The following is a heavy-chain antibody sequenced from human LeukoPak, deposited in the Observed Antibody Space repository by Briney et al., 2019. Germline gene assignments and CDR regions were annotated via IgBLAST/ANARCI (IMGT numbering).Heavy chain of an antibody. Sequence: GGSLRLSCAASGFTFSNYWMTWVRQAPGKGLEWVANIKQDGSEKYYVDSVKGRFTISRDNAKNSLYLQMNSLRADDTAVYYCARGGIRGVLMEYWGQGTPVTVSS. J-gene: IGHJ4*02. CDR3: ARGGIRGVLMEY. CDR1: GFTFSNYW. V-gene: IGHV3-7*05. D-gene: IGHD3-10*01. CDR2: IKQDGSEK.